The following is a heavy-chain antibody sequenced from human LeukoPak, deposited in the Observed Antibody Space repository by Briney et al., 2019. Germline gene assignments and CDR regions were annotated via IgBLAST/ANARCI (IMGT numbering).Heavy chain of an antibody. V-gene: IGHV3-7*01. CDR1: GFTFRNYW. CDR3: ARDGGLNTYFDY. D-gene: IGHD2-15*01. J-gene: IGHJ4*02. CDR2: TKPDGSAE. Sequence: SGGSLRLSCAASGFTFRNYWMGWVRQAPGKGLEWVANTKPDGSAEYYADSVRGRFTTPRDNANNFLYLQMYRLRAEDTAIYYCARDGGLNTYFDYWGQGTLVTVSS.